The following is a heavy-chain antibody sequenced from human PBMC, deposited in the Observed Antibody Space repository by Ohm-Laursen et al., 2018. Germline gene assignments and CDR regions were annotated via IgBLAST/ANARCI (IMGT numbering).Heavy chain of an antibody. CDR3: ARDGRYSYGFVDY. D-gene: IGHD5-18*01. CDR1: GYTFTSYY. V-gene: IGHV1-46*01. CDR2: INPSGGST. J-gene: IGHJ4*02. Sequence: GASVKVSCKASGYTFTSYYMHWVRQAPGQGLEWMGIINPSGGSTSYAQKFQGRVTITADKSTSTAYMELGSLRSEDTAVYYCARDGRYSYGFVDYWGQGTLVTVSS.